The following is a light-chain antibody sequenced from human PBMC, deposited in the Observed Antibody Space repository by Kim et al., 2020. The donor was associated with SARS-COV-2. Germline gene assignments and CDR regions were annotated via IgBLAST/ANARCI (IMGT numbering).Light chain of an antibody. J-gene: IGLJ3*02. CDR1: SSNIGSKN. Sequence: QSVLTQPPSVSGTPGQRFTISCSGSSSNIGSKNVNWYQQLPGKAPKPLIYSNNQRPSGVPDRFSGSKSGTSASLAISGLQSEDEADYYCAAWDDSLDGPVFGGGTKLTVL. CDR3: AAWDDSLDGPV. V-gene: IGLV1-44*01. CDR2: SNN.